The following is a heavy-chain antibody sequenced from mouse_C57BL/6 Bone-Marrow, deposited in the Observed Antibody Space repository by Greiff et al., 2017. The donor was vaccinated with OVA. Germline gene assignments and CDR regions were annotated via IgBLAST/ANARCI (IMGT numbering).Heavy chain of an antibody. CDR1: GYTFTSYW. CDR3: RGGYDGYYAMDD. V-gene: IGHV1-5*01. D-gene: IGHD2-2*01. Sequence: EVQLQQSGTVLARPGASVKMSCKTSGYTFTSYWMHWVKQRPGQGLEWIGAIYPGNSDTSYNQKFKGKAKLTAVTSASTAYMELSSLTNEDSAVYYCRGGYDGYYAMDDWGQGTSVTVSS. CDR2: IYPGNSDT. J-gene: IGHJ4*01.